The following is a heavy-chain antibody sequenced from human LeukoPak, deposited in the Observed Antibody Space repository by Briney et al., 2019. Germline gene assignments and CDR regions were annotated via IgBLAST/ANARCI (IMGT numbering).Heavy chain of an antibody. Sequence: AGGSLRLSCAASGFTFSSYWMSWVRQAPGKGLEWVANIKQDGSEKYYVDSVKGRFTISRDNAKNSLYLQMNSLRVEDTAVYYCARGAGYCSSTGCYGSDWFDSWGQGALVTVSS. CDR3: ARGAGYCSSTGCYGSDWFDS. CDR2: IKQDGSEK. V-gene: IGHV3-7*05. J-gene: IGHJ5*01. CDR1: GFTFSSYW. D-gene: IGHD2-2*01.